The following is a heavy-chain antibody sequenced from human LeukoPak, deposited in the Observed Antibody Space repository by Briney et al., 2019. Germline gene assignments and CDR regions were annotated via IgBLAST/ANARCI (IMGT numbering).Heavy chain of an antibody. D-gene: IGHD2-15*01. J-gene: IGHJ1*01. V-gene: IGHV1-2*02. CDR3: ARGCSGGSCCRPEYFQH. CDR1: GYTFTGYY. Sequence: ASVKVSCKASGYTFTGYYMHWVRQAPGQGLEWMGWINPNSGGTNYAQKFQGRVTMTRDTSISTAYMELSRLRSDDTAVYYCARGCSGGSCCRPEYFQHWGQGTLVTVSS. CDR2: INPNSGGT.